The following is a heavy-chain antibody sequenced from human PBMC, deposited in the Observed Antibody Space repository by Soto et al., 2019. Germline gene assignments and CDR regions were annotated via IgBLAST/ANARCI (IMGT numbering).Heavy chain of an antibody. CDR3: TTDSYSTMIVVRFDY. Sequence: GGSLRLSCAASGFTFSSYAMSWVRQAPGKGLEWVSAISGSGGSTYYADSVKGRFTISRDNSKNTLYLQMNSLRAEDTGIYYCTTDSYSTMIVVRFDYWGHGTLVPSPQ. J-gene: IGHJ4*01. CDR2: ISGSGGST. D-gene: IGHD3-22*01. CDR1: GFTFSSYA. V-gene: IGHV3-23*01.